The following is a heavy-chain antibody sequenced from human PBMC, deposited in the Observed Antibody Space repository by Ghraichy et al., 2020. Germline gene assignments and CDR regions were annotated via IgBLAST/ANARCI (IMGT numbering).Heavy chain of an antibody. Sequence: GGSLRLSCAASGFTFSTYAMHWVRQAPGKGLEWVAILSYDGTNKDYADSVKGRFTISRDNAKNTLHLQMNSLRPEDTAVYYCARDPHHFGSGSASWFDPWGQGTLVTVSS. CDR3: ARDPHHFGSGSASWFDP. J-gene: IGHJ5*02. CDR1: GFTFSTYA. V-gene: IGHV3-30-3*01. CDR2: LSYDGTNK. D-gene: IGHD3-10*01.